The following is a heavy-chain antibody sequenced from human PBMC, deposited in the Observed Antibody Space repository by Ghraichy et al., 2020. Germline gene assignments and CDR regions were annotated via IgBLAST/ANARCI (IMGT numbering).Heavy chain of an antibody. CDR2: VYHSGST. CDR1: GGSISTFY. V-gene: IGHV4-59*01. CDR3: ARGERGLSVPNDFYYMDV. Sequence: SETLSLTCTVSGGSISTFYWSWIRQPPGKGLEWIGYVYHSGSTSSNPSLKSRFTISVDTSKNQFSLMLKSVTAADTAVYFCARGERGLSVPNDFYYMDVWGKGTTVTVSS. D-gene: IGHD2-8*01. J-gene: IGHJ6*03.